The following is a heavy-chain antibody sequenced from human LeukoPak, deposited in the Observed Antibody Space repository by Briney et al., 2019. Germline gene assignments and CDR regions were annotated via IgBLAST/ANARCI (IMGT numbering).Heavy chain of an antibody. CDR3: ARSGPHPSFYYYYGMDV. CDR2: IIPIFGTA. CDR1: GGTFSSYA. V-gene: IGHV1-69*05. J-gene: IGHJ6*02. Sequence: SVKVSCKASGGTFSSYAISWVRQAPGQGLEWMGGIIPIFGTANYAQKFQGRVTITTDESTSTAYMELSSLRSEDTAVYYCARSGPHPSFYYYYGMDVWGQGTTVTVSS. D-gene: IGHD3-10*01.